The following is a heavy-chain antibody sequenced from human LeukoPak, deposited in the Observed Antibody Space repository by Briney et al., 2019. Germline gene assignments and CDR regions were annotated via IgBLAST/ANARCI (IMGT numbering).Heavy chain of an antibody. CDR3: ARDFKVDGSSGYYAFDI. Sequence: SETLSLTCTVSGDSISSYYWGWIRQPPGKGLEWIGFTYYSGTINYNPSLKSRVTISEDTSKNQFSLRLSSVTAADTAVYYCARDFKVDGSSGYYAFDIWGQGTMVTVSS. J-gene: IGHJ3*02. V-gene: IGHV4-59*01. CDR2: TYYSGTI. CDR1: GDSISSYY. D-gene: IGHD3-22*01.